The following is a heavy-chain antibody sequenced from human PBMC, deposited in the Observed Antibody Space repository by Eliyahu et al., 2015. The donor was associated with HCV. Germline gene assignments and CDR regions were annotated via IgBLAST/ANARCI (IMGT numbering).Heavy chain of an antibody. Sequence: QVQLVESGGGLVKPGGSLRLSCAASGFTFSDYYMSWIRQAPGKGLEWISYISTSSDYTNYADSVKGRFTISRDNAKNSLYLQMNSLRAEDTAVYYCARAVIPYGDYGPDYWGQGALVTVSS. CDR3: ARAVIPYGDYGPDY. CDR2: ISTSSDYT. CDR1: GFTFSDYY. J-gene: IGHJ4*02. V-gene: IGHV3-11*06. D-gene: IGHD4-17*01.